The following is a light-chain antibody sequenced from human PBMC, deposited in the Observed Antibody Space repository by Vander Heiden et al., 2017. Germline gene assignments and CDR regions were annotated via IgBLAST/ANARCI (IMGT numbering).Light chain of an antibody. CDR2: SNN. CDR3: AAWDDSLNVV. J-gene: IGLJ2*01. CDR1: SSNIGSNT. Sequence: QSVLTQPPSASGPPGHRGTISCSGSSSNIGSNTVHWYQQLPGTAPKLLIYSNNQRPSGVPDRFSGSKSGTSASLAISGLQSGDEADYYCAAWDDSLNVVFGGGTKLTVL. V-gene: IGLV1-44*01.